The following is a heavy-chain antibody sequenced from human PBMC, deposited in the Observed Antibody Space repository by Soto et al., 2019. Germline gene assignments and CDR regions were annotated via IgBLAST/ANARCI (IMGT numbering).Heavy chain of an antibody. D-gene: IGHD2-15*01. CDR1: GGSISSGDYY. CDR3: ARSDCSGGSCYIFSV. J-gene: IGHJ3*01. CDR2: IYYSGST. V-gene: IGHV4-30-4*01. Sequence: QVQLQESGPGLVKPSQTLSLTCTVSGGSISSGDYYWSWIRQPPGKGLEWIGYIYYSGSTYYNPSLKSRVTISVDTSKNQFSLKLSSVTAADTAVYYCARSDCSGGSCYIFSVWGQGTMVTVSS.